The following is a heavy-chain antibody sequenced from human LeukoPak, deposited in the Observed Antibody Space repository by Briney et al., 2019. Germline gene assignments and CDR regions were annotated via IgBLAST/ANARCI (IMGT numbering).Heavy chain of an antibody. CDR3: ASGGQGATLDY. Sequence: PSETLSLTCTVSGGSISSYYWSWIRQPPGKGLEWIGYIYYSGSTNCNPSLKSRVTISVDTSKNQFALKLSSVTAADTAVYYCASGGQGATLDYWGQGTLVTVSS. CDR1: GGSISSYY. CDR2: IYYSGST. D-gene: IGHD1-26*01. J-gene: IGHJ4*02. V-gene: IGHV4-59*01.